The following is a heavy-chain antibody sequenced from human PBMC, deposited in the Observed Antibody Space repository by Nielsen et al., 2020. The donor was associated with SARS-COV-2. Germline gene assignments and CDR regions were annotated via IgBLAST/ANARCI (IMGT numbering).Heavy chain of an antibody. Sequence: GGSLRLSCAASGFTFSSYSMNWVRQAPGKGLEWVSSINIYYADSVKGRFTISRDNAKNSLYLQMNSLRAEDTAVYYCARDNPFTVWFGELTGRNAMDVWGQGTTVTVSS. CDR3: ARDNPFTVWFGELTGRNAMDV. D-gene: IGHD3-10*01. V-gene: IGHV3-21*01. CDR2: INI. J-gene: IGHJ6*02. CDR1: GFTFSSYS.